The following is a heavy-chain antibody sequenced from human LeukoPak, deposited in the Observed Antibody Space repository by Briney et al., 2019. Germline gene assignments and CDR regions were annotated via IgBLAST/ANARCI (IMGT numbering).Heavy chain of an antibody. CDR1: GYTFTGYY. D-gene: IGHD3-10*01. CDR3: ARDKVNYYGSGSYARTIDY. CDR2: INPNSGGT. Sequence: ASVKVSCKASGYTFTGYYMHWVRQAPGQGLEWMGWINPNSGGTNYAQKFQGRVTITRDTSISTAYMELSRLRSDDTAVYYCARDKVNYYGSGSYARTIDYWGQGTLVTVSS. V-gene: IGHV1-2*02. J-gene: IGHJ4*02.